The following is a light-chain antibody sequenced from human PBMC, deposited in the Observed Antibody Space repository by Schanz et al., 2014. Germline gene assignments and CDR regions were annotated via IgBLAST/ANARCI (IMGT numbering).Light chain of an antibody. J-gene: IGLJ2*01. CDR1: SSDVGGYNY. CDR3: SSYTTSSTVV. CDR2: DVS. V-gene: IGLV2-14*01. Sequence: QSALTQPASVSGSPGQSITISCTGTSSDVGGYNYVSWYQQHPGKAPKLMIYDVSNRPSGVSNRFSGSKSGNTASLVISGLRPEDDADYFCSSYTTSSTVVFGGGTKLTVL.